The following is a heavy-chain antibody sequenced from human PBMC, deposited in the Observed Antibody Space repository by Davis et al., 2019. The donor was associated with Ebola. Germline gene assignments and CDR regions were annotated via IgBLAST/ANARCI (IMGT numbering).Heavy chain of an antibody. J-gene: IGHJ4*02. CDR2: INPNSGGT. CDR1: GYTFTGYY. D-gene: IGHD3-22*01. CDR3: AREDSSGHGVDY. V-gene: IGHV1-2*04. Sequence: ASVKVSCKASGYTFTGYYMHWVRQAPGQGLEWMGWINPNSGGTNYAQKFQGWVTMTRDTSISTAYMELSSLRSEDTAVYYCAREDSSGHGVDYWGQGTLVTVSS.